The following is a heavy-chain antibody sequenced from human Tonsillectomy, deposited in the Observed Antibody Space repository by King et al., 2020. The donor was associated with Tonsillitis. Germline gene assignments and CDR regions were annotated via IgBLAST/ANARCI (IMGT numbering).Heavy chain of an antibody. CDR3: AKGEWPGGY. CDR1: GYTFTNSW. Sequence: QLVQSGAEVKKPGQSLKISCKGSGYTFTNSWIGWVRQTPGKGLEWMGIIYPGDSDTRYSPSFQGQITISADKSIATAYLQWSSLRASDTGIYYCAKGEWPGGYWGQGTLVTVSS. CDR2: IYPGDSDT. J-gene: IGHJ4*02. D-gene: IGHD3-10*01. V-gene: IGHV5-51*03.